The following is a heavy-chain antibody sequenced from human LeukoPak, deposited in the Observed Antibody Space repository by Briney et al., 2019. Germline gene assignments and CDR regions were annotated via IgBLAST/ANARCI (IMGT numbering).Heavy chain of an antibody. V-gene: IGHV3-23*01. J-gene: IGHJ4*02. D-gene: IGHD3-16*02. CDR2: ISGSGGST. CDR3: ARDLARDYVWGSYRPGNYFDY. Sequence: GGSLRLSCAASGFTFSRHGMSWVRQAPGKGLEWVSAISGSGGSTYYADSVKGRFTISRDNSKNTLYLQMNSLRAEDTAVYYCARDLARDYVWGSYRPGNYFDYWGQGTLVTVSS. CDR1: GFTFSRHG.